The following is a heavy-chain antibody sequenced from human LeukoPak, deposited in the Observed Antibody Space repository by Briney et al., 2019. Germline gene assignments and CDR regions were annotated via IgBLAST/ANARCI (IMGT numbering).Heavy chain of an antibody. J-gene: IGHJ4*02. CDR3: AKDLAGYYYDSSGYYYFDY. CDR1: GFTFSTYE. V-gene: IGHV3-48*03. Sequence: GGSLRLSCAASGFTFSTYEMNWVRQAPGKGLEWISYISSSGTAKYYADSVKGRFTISRDNAKNSLFLQMNSLRAEDTAVYYCAKDLAGYYYDSSGYYYFDYWGQGTLVTVSS. D-gene: IGHD3-22*01. CDR2: ISSSGTAK.